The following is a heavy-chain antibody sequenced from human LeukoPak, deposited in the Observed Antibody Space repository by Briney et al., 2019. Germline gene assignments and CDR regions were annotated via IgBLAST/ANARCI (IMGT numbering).Heavy chain of an antibody. CDR3: AASRWSGALDF. CDR1: GFIFRDYW. Sequence: GGSLRLSGAASGFIFRDYWMLWVRQVPGKGLIWVSRIDRDGFPTIYADSVKGRFTVSRNNARNTLYLQMNNLRDEDSAVYYCAASRWSGALDFWGKGSLVTVSS. D-gene: IGHD3-3*01. CDR2: IDRDGFPT. V-gene: IGHV3-74*01. J-gene: IGHJ4*02.